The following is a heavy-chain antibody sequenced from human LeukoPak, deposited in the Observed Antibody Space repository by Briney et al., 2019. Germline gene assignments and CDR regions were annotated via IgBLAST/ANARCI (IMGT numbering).Heavy chain of an antibody. CDR2: ISASTGNT. CDR3: ARAGWYTSSSGACDN. V-gene: IGHV1-18*04. D-gene: IGHD6-6*01. Sequence: GASVKVSCKASLYTFTNYGITWVRQAPGQGLEWMGWISASTGNTDYAQKFQGRVSMTTDTSTSTVYMELRSLRSDDTAVYYCARAGWYTSSSGACDNWGQGTLVTVSS. J-gene: IGHJ4*02. CDR1: LYTFTNYG.